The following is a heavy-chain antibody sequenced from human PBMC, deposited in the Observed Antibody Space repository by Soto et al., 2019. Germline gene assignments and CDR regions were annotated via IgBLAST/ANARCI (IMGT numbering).Heavy chain of an antibody. CDR3: ARGGLGSYLLDY. Sequence: EVQLAESGGGSVQPGGSLRLSCAASGFTFNSYWVHWVRQVPGKGLVWLSRINMDGTRTNYADSVKGRFAISRDNAKNTVYLQMNSLGVEDSAAYYCARGGLGSYLLDYWDQGTLVSVSS. J-gene: IGHJ4*02. D-gene: IGHD3-10*01. CDR1: GFTFNSYW. V-gene: IGHV3-74*01. CDR2: INMDGTRT.